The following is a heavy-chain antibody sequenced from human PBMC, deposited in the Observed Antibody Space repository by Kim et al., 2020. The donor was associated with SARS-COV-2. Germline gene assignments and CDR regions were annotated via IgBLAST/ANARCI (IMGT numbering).Heavy chain of an antibody. CDR3: ARWSGGNQFDP. Sequence: SETLSLTCVVSGGSISSSIHYWAWIRQPPGKGLEWMGSVYHRGTADYNPSLKRRHTISIDTSRNEFSLNLNSVTVADTAVYYCARWSGGNQFDPWGQGTLVVVSS. D-gene: IGHD3-3*01. CDR2: VYHRGTA. CDR1: GGSISSSIHY. J-gene: IGHJ5*02. V-gene: IGHV4-39*07.